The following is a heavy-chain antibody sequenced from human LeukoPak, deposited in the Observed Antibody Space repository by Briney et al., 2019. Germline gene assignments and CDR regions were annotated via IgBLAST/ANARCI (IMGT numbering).Heavy chain of an antibody. CDR3: ASLNVPATPH. CDR2: INSDGSST. Sequence: PGGSLRLSCAVSGFTFSSYWMHWVRQAPGKGLVWVSRINSDGSSTNYADSVRGRFTISRDNDKNTLYLQMNSLRAEDTAVYYCASLNVPATPHWGQGTLVTVSS. CDR1: GFTFSSYW. V-gene: IGHV3-74*01. J-gene: IGHJ4*02. D-gene: IGHD2-15*01.